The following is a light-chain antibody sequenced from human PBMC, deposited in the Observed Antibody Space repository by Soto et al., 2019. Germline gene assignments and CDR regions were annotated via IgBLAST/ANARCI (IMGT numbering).Light chain of an antibody. J-gene: IGKJ4*01. CDR2: DAS. CDR1: QGIGNY. V-gene: IGKV1-27*01. CDR3: QKYNTDPLT. Sequence: EIQMTQSPSSLSTSVGDRVTITCRASQGIGNYLAWYQQKPGKVPKLLIYDASTLPSGVPSRFSGSGSGTDFTLAISGLQAEDVATYYCQKYNTDPLTFGGGTKVEIK.